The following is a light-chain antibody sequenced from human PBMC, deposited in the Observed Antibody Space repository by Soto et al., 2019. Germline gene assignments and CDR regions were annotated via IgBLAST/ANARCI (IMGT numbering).Light chain of an antibody. V-gene: IGKV3-11*01. CDR2: DAS. J-gene: IGKJ2*01. CDR3: QQRSNWPPYT. Sequence: EIVLTQSPATLSLSPGERATLSCRASQSVSSYLAWYQQKPGQAPRLLIYDASNRATGIPARFSGSGSGTGFTLTISSLGPEDFAVYYCQQRSNWPPYTFGQGTKLEIK. CDR1: QSVSSY.